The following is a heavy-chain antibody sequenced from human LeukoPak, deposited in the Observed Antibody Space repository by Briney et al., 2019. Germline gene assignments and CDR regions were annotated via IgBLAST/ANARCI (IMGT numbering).Heavy chain of an antibody. J-gene: IGHJ5*02. V-gene: IGHV4-39*01. CDR1: GGSISSSSYY. D-gene: IGHD6-13*01. Sequence: SETLSLTCTVSGGSISSSSYYWGWIRQPPGKGLEWIGSIYYSGSTYYNPSLKSRVTISVDTSKNQFSLKLSSVTAADTAVYYCARVEDSSSWSKGANWFDPWGQGTLVTVSS. CDR3: ARVEDSSSWSKGANWFDP. CDR2: IYYSGST.